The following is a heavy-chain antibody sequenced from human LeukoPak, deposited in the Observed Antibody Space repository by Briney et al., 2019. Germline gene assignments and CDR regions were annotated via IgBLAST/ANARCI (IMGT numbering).Heavy chain of an antibody. J-gene: IGHJ4*02. V-gene: IGHV3-23*01. CDR3: ANRGLAASGTDY. CDR2: ISGGGGST. CDR1: GFTFSSYV. D-gene: IGHD6-13*01. Sequence: GGSLRLSCAASGFTFSSYVMSWVRQAPGKGLEWVSTISGGGGSTYYADSAKGRFTISRDNSRNTFYLQMNSLRAEDTAVYYCANRGLAASGTDYWGQGTLVTVSS.